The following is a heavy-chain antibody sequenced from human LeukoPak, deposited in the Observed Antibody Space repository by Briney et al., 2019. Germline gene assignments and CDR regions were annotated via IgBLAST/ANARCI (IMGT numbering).Heavy chain of an antibody. J-gene: IGHJ4*02. V-gene: IGHV3-23*01. D-gene: IGHD3-10*01. Sequence: PGGSLRLSCAASGFTFSGYAMSWVRQAPGKGLEWVSAISGSGGSTYYADSVKGRFTISRDNSKNTLYLQMNSLRAEDTAVYYCARTTRRLYGSEEYWGQGTLVTVSS. CDR1: GFTFSGYA. CDR2: ISGSGGST. CDR3: ARTTRRLYGSEEY.